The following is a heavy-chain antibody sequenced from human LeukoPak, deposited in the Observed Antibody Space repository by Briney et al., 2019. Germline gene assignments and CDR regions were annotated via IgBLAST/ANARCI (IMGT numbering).Heavy chain of an antibody. J-gene: IGHJ6*02. CDR2: IWYDGSNK. CDR1: GFTFSSYG. D-gene: IGHD6-19*01. V-gene: IGHV3-33*01. Sequence: GGSLRLSCAASGFTFSSYGMHWVRQAPGKGLEWVAVIWYDGSNKYYADSVKGRFTISRDNSKNTLYLQMNSLRAEDTAAYYCARESGNGYSSGWYPYYYYGMDVWGQGTTVTVSS. CDR3: ARESGNGYSSGWYPYYYYGMDV.